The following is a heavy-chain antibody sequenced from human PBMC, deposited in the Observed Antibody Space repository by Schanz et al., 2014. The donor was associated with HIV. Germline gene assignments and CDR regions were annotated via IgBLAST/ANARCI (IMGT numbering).Heavy chain of an antibody. D-gene: IGHD3-16*01. CDR1: GFTFSSFG. CDR2: IWYDGGYK. V-gene: IGHV3-33*06. Sequence: QVQLVESGGGVVQPGRSLRLSCAASGFTFSSFGMHWVRQAPGKGLEWVAVIWYDGGYKSYADSVTGRFTISRDNSKNTLYLQMNSLRPEDTAVYYCAKDAGGAMDVWGQGTTVTVSS. J-gene: IGHJ6*02. CDR3: AKDAGGAMDV.